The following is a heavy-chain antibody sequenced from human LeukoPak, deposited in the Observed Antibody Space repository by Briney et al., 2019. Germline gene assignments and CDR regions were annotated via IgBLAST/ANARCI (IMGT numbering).Heavy chain of an antibody. CDR3: VRKNRDFNAAFDI. V-gene: IGHV3-53*01. CDR2: SYSDSST. Sequence: PGGSLRLSCAASGFTVSNNYMSWVRQAPGKGVEWVSISYSDSSTNYADSVKGRFTISRDTSQNTLSLQMNSLRAEDTAVYYCVRKNRDFNAAFDIWGQGTVVTVSS. J-gene: IGHJ3*02. D-gene: IGHD1-14*01. CDR1: GFTVSNNY.